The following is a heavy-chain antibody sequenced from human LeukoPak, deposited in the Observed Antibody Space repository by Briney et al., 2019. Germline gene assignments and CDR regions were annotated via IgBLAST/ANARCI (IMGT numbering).Heavy chain of an antibody. Sequence: GESLQISCKGSGYTFSTYWIAWVRPMPGKGLGWMGIIYPGDSDTRYSPSFQGQVTISADKSNTAYLQWSSLKASDTAIYYCARHGIAGYGSQYYFDYWGQGTLVTVSS. D-gene: IGHD3-10*01. CDR1: GYTFSTYW. CDR2: IYPGDSDT. CDR3: ARHGIAGYGSQYYFDY. J-gene: IGHJ4*02. V-gene: IGHV5-51*01.